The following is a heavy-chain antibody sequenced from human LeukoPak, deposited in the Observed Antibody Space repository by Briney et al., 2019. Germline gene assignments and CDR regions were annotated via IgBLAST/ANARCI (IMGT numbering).Heavy chain of an antibody. D-gene: IGHD2/OR15-2a*01. CDR1: GYTFTSYY. CDR2: INPSGGST. V-gene: IGHV1-46*01. Sequence: ASVKLSCKASGYTFTSYYMHWVRQAPGQGLEWMGIINPSGGSTSYAQKFQGRVTITRDMSTSTLYMELSSLRSEDTAVYYCARDRDYCLFDYWGQGTLVTVSS. J-gene: IGHJ4*02. CDR3: ARDRDYCLFDY.